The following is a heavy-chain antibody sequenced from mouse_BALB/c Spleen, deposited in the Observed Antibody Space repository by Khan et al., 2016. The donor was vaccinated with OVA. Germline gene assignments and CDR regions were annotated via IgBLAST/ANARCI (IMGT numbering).Heavy chain of an antibody. D-gene: IGHD1-1*01. CDR1: GFTFSSYT. CDR3: ARPSTTEYDYGMDY. J-gene: IGHJ4*01. CDR2: ISHCGSRT. V-gene: IGHV5-12-2*01. Sequence: EVELVESGGGLVQPGGSLKLSCAASGFTFSSYTMSWVHQTPEKRLEWVAFISHCGSRTYYPDSVKGRFTSSRDNAKNTLYLQMSSLKSEDTAMYYCARPSTTEYDYGMDYWGQGTSVTVSS.